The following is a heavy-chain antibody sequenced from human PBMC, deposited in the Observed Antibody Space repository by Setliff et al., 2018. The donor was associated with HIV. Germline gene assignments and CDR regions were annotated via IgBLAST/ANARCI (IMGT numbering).Heavy chain of an antibody. CDR3: ARRAIFGVGKELVGAFDI. Sequence: GSLRLSCAASGFTFSSYAMHWARQAPGKGLEYVSAISSNGGSTYYADSVKGRFTISRDNSKNTLYLQMGSLRAEDMAVYYCARRAIFGVGKELVGAFDIWGQGTMVTVSS. CDR1: GFTFSSYA. CDR2: ISSNGGST. D-gene: IGHD3-3*01. V-gene: IGHV3-64*02. J-gene: IGHJ3*02.